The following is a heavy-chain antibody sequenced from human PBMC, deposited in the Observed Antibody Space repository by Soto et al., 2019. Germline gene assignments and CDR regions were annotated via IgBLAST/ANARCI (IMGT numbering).Heavy chain of an antibody. CDR2: ISHDGSVT. D-gene: IGHD1-1*01. CDR3: STDIDWKTDF. V-gene: IGHV3-74*01. J-gene: IGHJ4*02. CDR1: GFTFGSYV. Sequence: LSCAASGFTFGSYVMHWARQAPGKGLVWVSRISHDGSVTSYADSVKGRFTISRDNAKNTLYLQMDSLRDEDTAVYYCSTDIDWKTDFWCQGTLVTVSS.